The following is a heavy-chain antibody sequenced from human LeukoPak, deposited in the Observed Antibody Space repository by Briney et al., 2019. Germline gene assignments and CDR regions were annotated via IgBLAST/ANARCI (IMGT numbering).Heavy chain of an antibody. CDR3: ARGLHDYVWGSYRYWFDP. Sequence: SETLSLTCTVSGGSVSSYYWSWIRQPPGKGLEWIGYIYYSGSTNYNPSLKSRVTISVDTSKNQFSLKLSSVTAADTAVYYCARGLHDYVWGSYRYWFDPWGQGTLVTVSS. CDR1: GGSVSSYY. D-gene: IGHD3-16*02. J-gene: IGHJ5*02. CDR2: IYYSGST. V-gene: IGHV4-59*02.